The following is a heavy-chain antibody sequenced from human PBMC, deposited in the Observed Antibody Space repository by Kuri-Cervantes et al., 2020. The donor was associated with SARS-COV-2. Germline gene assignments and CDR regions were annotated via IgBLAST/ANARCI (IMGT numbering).Heavy chain of an antibody. D-gene: IGHD3-10*01. Sequence: ASVKVSCKASGYSFTSYYINWVRQAPGQGREWMGWINVNNRATSYAQKFQGRVTMTRDTSISTAYMELSRLRSDDTAVYYCARDWAYVDPGYFDYWGQGTLVTVSS. V-gene: IGHV1-2*02. CDR1: GYSFTSYY. CDR2: INVNNRAT. CDR3: ARDWAYVDPGYFDY. J-gene: IGHJ4*02.